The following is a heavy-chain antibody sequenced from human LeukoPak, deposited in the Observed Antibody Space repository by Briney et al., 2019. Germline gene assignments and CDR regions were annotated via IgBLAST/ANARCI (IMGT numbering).Heavy chain of an antibody. J-gene: IGHJ4*02. CDR3: ARDLVVTSAY. CDR2: ITIDGSST. Sequence: GGSVRLSCVASGVTSRNSWMHWVRQAPGKGLVWVSRITIDGSSTTYADFVKGRFTISRDSAKNTLYLQMNSLRAEDTAVYYCARDLVVTSAYWGQGTLVTVSS. D-gene: IGHD2-2*01. V-gene: IGHV3-74*03. CDR1: GVTSRNSW.